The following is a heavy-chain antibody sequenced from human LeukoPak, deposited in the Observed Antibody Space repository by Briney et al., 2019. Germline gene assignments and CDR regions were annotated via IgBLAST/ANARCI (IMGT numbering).Heavy chain of an antibody. CDR3: SNRGIVIRGVLLFGFHKEADYFYY. J-gene: IGHJ4*02. D-gene: IGHD3-10*01. CDR1: GITVSNYG. Sequence: GGSLRLSCVVSGITVSNYGMSWVRQAPGKGLEWVSGIRESGGGTNYADSVKGRFTISRDNSLNTVFLQMNSLRAEDTAVYFCSNRGIVIRGVLLFGFHKEADYFYYLGQGILVTVSS. CDR2: IRESGGGT. V-gene: IGHV3-23*01.